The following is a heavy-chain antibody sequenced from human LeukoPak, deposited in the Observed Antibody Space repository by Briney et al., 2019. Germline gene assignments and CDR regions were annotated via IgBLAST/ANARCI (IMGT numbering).Heavy chain of an antibody. CDR1: GGSFSGYY. V-gene: IGHV4-34*01. Sequence: PSETLSLTCAVYGGSFSGYYWSWIRQPPGKGLEWIGEINHSGSTNYNPSLKSRVTISVDTSKNQFSLKLSSVTAADTAVYYCARDPLIRGSLTTPFDYWGQGTLVTVSS. CDR2: INHSGST. CDR3: ARDPLIRGSLTTPFDY. J-gene: IGHJ4*02. D-gene: IGHD1-26*01.